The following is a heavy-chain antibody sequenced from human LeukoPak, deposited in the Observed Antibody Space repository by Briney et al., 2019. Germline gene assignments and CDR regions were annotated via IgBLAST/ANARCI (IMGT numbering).Heavy chain of an antibody. V-gene: IGHV3-30*02. CDR3: AKEHTYYDFCTQSGYYMDV. CDR1: GFTFSSYG. CDR2: IRYDGSNK. D-gene: IGHD3-3*01. J-gene: IGHJ6*03. Sequence: GGSLRLSCAASGFTFSSYGMHWLRQAPGKGLEWVAFIRYDGSNKYYADSVKGRFTISRDNSKNTLYLQMNSLRAEDTAVYYCAKEHTYYDFCTQSGYYMDVWGKGTTVTVSS.